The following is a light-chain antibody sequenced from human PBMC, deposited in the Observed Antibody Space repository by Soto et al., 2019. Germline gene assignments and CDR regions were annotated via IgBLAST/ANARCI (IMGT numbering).Light chain of an antibody. Sequence: QSAVTQPASVSGSPGQSITIFCTGTNSDVGGYNYVSWYHQHPGKAPKLIIYGVTNRPSGVSDRFSGSKSGYTASLTISGLRAEDEADYYCSSYTNTCAPVFGTGTKVTVL. V-gene: IGLV2-14*01. CDR2: GVT. CDR1: NSDVGGYNY. J-gene: IGLJ1*01. CDR3: SSYTNTCAPV.